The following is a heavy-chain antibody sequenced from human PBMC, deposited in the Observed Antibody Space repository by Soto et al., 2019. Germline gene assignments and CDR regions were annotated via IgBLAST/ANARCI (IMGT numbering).Heavy chain of an antibody. V-gene: IGHV4-31*03. CDR3: ARGRYSYGPGGADY. CDR1: GGSISSGGYY. J-gene: IGHJ4*02. D-gene: IGHD5-18*01. CDR2: IYYSGST. Sequence: QVQLQESGPGLVKHSQTLSLTCTVSGGSISSGGYYWSWIRQHPGKGLEWIGYIYYSGSTYYNPSLKSRVTISVDTSKNQFSLKLSSVTAADTAVYYCARGRYSYGPGGADYWGQGTLVTVSS.